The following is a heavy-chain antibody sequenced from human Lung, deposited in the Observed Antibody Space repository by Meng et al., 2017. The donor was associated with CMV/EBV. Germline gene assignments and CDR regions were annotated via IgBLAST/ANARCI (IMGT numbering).Heavy chain of an antibody. CDR2: ISAYNGNT. J-gene: IGHJ6*02. CDR1: GYSFRTFG. CDR3: ASDRVLRGVNGMDV. Sequence: ASVKVSCKASGYSFRTFGISWVRKAPGQGLEWMGWISAYNGNTTYTQKLQGRVTMTRDTSTRTVYMEMRSLRAVDTAVYYCASDRVLRGVNGMDVWGQGTXVTVSS. V-gene: IGHV1-18*01. D-gene: IGHD3-10*01.